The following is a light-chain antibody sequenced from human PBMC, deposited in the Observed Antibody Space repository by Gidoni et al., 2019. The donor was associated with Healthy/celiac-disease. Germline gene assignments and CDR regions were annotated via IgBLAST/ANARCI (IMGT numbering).Light chain of an antibody. CDR1: PIVRSN. J-gene: IGKJ2*01. V-gene: IGKV3-15*01. Sequence: EIVTTQPPATLSVSPGERASLSCRASPIVRSNLAWYEQKPGQAPRLPIYGASTRATGTQATFSGSESGTEFTLPISSLQSEDFAVYYSQQYNNWPPAYTFGQGTKLEIK. CDR3: QQYNNWPPAYT. CDR2: GAS.